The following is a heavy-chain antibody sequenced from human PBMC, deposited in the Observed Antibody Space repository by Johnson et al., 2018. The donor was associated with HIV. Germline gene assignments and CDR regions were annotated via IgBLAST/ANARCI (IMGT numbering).Heavy chain of an antibody. J-gene: IGHJ3*02. V-gene: IGHV3-33*01. Sequence: QVQLVESGGGVVQPGRSLRLSCAASGFTFSSYGMHWVRQAPGKGLEWVAVIWYDGSNKYYADSVKGRFTISIDDSKNTLYLQVISLKTEDTAVYYCTRSIAATGRDAFDIWGQGTMVTVSS. CDR2: IWYDGSNK. CDR1: GFTFSSYG. D-gene: IGHD6-13*01. CDR3: TRSIAATGRDAFDI.